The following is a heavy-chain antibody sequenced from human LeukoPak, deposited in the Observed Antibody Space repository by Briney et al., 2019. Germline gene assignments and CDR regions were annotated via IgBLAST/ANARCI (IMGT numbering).Heavy chain of an antibody. J-gene: IGHJ4*02. CDR2: ISYDGSNK. CDR3: AKDQGGRYSSSCFDY. D-gene: IGHD6-13*01. Sequence: GGSLRPPCAASGFTFSSYGMHWVRQAPGKGLEGGAAISYDGSNKSYAASVKGRFTISRDNSKNTLYLQMNSLRAEDTAVYYCAKDQGGRYSSSCFDYWGQGTLVTVSS. V-gene: IGHV3-30*18. CDR1: GFTFSSYG.